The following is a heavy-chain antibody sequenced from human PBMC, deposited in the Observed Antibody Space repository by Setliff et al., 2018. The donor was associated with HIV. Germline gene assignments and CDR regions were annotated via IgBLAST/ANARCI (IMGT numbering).Heavy chain of an antibody. Sequence: ASVKVSCKASGYTFTNYAINWVRQAPGQRLEWMGWINAGNGDTKYSQKFQGRVTITTDTSASTAYMELNSLSSEDTAVYYCARHQAPYYGSSGYNPNWYFDLWGRGTLVTVSS. D-gene: IGHD3-22*01. J-gene: IGHJ2*01. CDR3: ARHQAPYYGSSGYNPNWYFDL. CDR1: GYTFTNYA. CDR2: INAGNGDT. V-gene: IGHV1-3*01.